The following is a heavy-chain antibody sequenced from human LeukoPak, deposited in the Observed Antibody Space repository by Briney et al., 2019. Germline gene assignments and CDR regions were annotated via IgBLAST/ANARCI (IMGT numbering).Heavy chain of an antibody. V-gene: IGHV1-2*06. D-gene: IGHD1-7*01. CDR3: ARGSRFINWNYPRFDS. CDR2: INPNSGGT. J-gene: IGHJ4*02. Sequence: ASVKVSCKASGYTFTGYYMHWVRQAPGQGLEWMGRINPNSGGTNYAQKFQGRVTTTRDTSISTAYMELSRLRSDDTAVYYCARGSRFINWNYPRFDSWGQGTLVTVSS. CDR1: GYTFTGYY.